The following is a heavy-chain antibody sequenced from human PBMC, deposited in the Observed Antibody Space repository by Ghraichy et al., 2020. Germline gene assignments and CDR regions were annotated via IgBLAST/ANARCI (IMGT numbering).Heavy chain of an antibody. CDR1: GFTFDDYA. J-gene: IGHJ4*02. CDR2: ITGDGGIT. D-gene: IGHD5-24*01. V-gene: IGHV3-43*02. CDR3: AKGLRDGYNYAFDY. Sequence: GGSLRLSCAPSGFTFDDYAMHWVRQAPGKGLEWVSLITGDGGITFYADSVKGRFTISRDNSKNSLYLQMSSLSTEDTALYYCAKGLRDGYNYAFDYWGQGTLVTVSS.